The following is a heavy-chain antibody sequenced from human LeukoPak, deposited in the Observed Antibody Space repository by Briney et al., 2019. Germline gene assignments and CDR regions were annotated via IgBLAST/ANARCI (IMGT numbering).Heavy chain of an antibody. J-gene: IGHJ6*03. CDR2: IIPIFGTA. CDR3: ARAHYDFWSGYYTEYYYYMDA. D-gene: IGHD3-3*01. V-gene: IGHV1-69*05. Sequence: GASVKVSFKASGGTFSSYAISWVRQAPGQGLEWMGGIIPIFGTANYAQKFQGRVTITTDESTSTVYMELSSLRSEDTAVYYCARAHYDFWSGYYTEYYYYMDAWGKGTTVTVSS. CDR1: GGTFSSYA.